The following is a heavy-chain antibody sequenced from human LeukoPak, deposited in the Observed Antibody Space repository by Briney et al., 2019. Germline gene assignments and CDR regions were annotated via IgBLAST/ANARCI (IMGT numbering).Heavy chain of an antibody. CDR2: IYYSGST. CDR3: ARDRLSSYDSSGYYYRAFDI. Sequence: PSETLSLTCSVSGGSISSYYWSWIRQPPGKGLEWIGYIYYSGSTNYNLSLKSRVAISVDTSKNQFSLKLSSVTAADTAVYYCARDRLSSYDSSGYYYRAFDIWGQGTMATVSS. D-gene: IGHD3-22*01. CDR1: GGSISSYY. V-gene: IGHV4-59*01. J-gene: IGHJ3*02.